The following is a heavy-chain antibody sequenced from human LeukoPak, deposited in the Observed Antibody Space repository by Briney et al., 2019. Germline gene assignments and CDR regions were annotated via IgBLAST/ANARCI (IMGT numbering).Heavy chain of an antibody. J-gene: IGHJ4*02. CDR2: IYSGGST. CDR1: GFTVSSNY. CDR3: ARDVRMTLDY. V-gene: IGHV3-53*01. Sequence: GSLRLSCAASGFTVSSNYMSWVRQAPGKGLEWVSVIYSGGSTYYADSVKGRFTISRDNSKNTLYLQINSLRAEDTAVYYCARDVRMTLDYWGQGTLVTVSS. D-gene: IGHD2-21*02.